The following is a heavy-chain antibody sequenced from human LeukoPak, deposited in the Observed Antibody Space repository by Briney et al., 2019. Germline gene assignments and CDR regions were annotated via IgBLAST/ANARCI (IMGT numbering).Heavy chain of an antibody. J-gene: IGHJ4*02. CDR1: GGSFSGYY. Sequence: KASETLSLTCAVYGGSFSGYYWSWIRQPPGKGLEWIGEINHSGSTNYNPSLKSRVTISVDTSKNQFSLKLSSVTAADTAVYYCARHVKRYSSGWYSTLDYWGQGTLVTVSS. CDR2: INHSGST. V-gene: IGHV4-34*01. CDR3: ARHVKRYSSGWYSTLDY. D-gene: IGHD6-19*01.